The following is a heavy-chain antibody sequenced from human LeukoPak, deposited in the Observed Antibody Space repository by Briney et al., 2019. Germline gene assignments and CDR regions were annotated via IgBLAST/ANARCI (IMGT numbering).Heavy chain of an antibody. CDR3: PTRGSDFWSGFDH. J-gene: IGHJ4*02. Sequence: ASVKVSCKLSGSSLHDLPIQWVRQAGTKGLEWMAGFDPENAEIVYAQKFQGRVTMTEDTSTDTAYLELTSLTSDDTALYYCPTRGSDFWSGFDHWGQGTQVTVSS. CDR1: GSSLHDLP. CDR2: FDPENAEI. D-gene: IGHD3-3*01. V-gene: IGHV1-24*01.